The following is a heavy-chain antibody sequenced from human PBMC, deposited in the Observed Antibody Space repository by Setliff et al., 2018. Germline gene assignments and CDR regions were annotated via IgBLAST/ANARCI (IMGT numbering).Heavy chain of an antibody. CDR2: VSFFGSA. CDR3: ARDPGVHSGTWCLDS. CDR1: GVSFSSTTFY. D-gene: IGHD2-8*01. Sequence: SETLSLTCNVSGVSFSSTTFYWAWIRQSPGKGLEWIGSVSFFGSAYYNPSLQSRGAIALDTSSNQFSLELSSVTAADTAVYYCARDPGVHSGTWCLDSWGQGTQVTVSS. V-gene: IGHV4-39*07. J-gene: IGHJ4*02.